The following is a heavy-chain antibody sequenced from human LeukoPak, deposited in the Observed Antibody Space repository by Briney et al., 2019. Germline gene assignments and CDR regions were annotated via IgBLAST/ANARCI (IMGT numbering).Heavy chain of an antibody. J-gene: IGHJ6*02. CDR3: AIHFWDYYDILNGYSPWSYGMDV. CDR1: GYTYTSNG. D-gene: IGHD3-9*01. V-gene: IGHV1-18*01. Sequence: GASVKVSCKASGYTYTSNGISWVRQAPGQGLEWMGWISAYNGNTAYAQKLQGRLTMTTDTSTSTAYMELRSLRSDDTAVYYWAIHFWDYYDILNGYSPWSYGMDVWGQGTTVTVSS. CDR2: ISAYNGNT.